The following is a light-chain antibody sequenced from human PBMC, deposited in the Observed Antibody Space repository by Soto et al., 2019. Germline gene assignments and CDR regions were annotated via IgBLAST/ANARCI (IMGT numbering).Light chain of an antibody. V-gene: IGKV4-1*01. CDR3: QQYYITPQG. CDR1: QSVLYHSNNKNY. Sequence: DIVMTQSPDSLGVSLGERATINCKSSQSVLYHSNNKNYLAWYQKKPGQPPKLLISWASSRESGVPDRFSGNGSGTDFTLTISSLQAEDVAVYYCQQYYITPQGFGQGTKVEVK. J-gene: IGKJ1*01. CDR2: WAS.